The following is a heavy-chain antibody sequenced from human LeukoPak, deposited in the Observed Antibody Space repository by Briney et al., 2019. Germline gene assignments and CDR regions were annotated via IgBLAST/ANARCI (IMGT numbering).Heavy chain of an antibody. Sequence: SETLSLTCAVYGGSFSPYYWSWIRQPPGKGLEWIGEINHSGSTNYNPSLKSRVTISVDTSKNQFSLRLSSATAADTAVYYCARGGFYCGGDCYVDYWGQGTLVTVSS. CDR2: INHSGST. J-gene: IGHJ4*02. CDR1: GGSFSPYY. CDR3: ARGGFYCGGDCYVDY. D-gene: IGHD2-21*02. V-gene: IGHV4-34*01.